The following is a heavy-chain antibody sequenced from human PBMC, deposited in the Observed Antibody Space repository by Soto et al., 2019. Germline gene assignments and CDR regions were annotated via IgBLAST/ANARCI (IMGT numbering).Heavy chain of an antibody. J-gene: IGHJ4*02. CDR1: GFTFSSYA. Sequence: SLKISCAASGFTFSSYAMNWVRQAPGKGLEWVALISHDGINKYYADSVRGRFTISRDSSTNTLYLQMNSLRAADTAVYYCGRCTSTSCHLGSDYWGQGTPVTVSS. D-gene: IGHD2-2*01. V-gene: IGHV3-30-3*01. CDR2: ISHDGINK. CDR3: GRCTSTSCHLGSDY.